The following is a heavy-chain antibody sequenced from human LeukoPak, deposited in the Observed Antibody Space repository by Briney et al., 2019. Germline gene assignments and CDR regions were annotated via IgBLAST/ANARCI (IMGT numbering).Heavy chain of an antibody. J-gene: IGHJ4*02. CDR1: GYTFTSYY. V-gene: IGHV1-46*01. CDR2: INPSGGST. D-gene: IGHD1-26*01. CDR3: ARDRSTTFDY. Sequence: ASVKVSCKAFGYTFTSYYMHWVRQAPGQGLEWTGIINPSGGSTSYAQKFQGRVTMTRDTSTSTVYMELSSLRSEDTAVYYCARDRSTTFDYWGQGTLVTVSS.